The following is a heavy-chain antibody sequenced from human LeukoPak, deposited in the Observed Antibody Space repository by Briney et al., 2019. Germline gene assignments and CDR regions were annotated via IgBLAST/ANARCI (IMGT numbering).Heavy chain of an antibody. CDR3: ARRAFVVVPAGGYYYYMDV. CDR1: GFTFSSYS. V-gene: IGHV3-48*04. Sequence: GSLRLSCAASGFTFSSYSMNWVRQAPGKGLEWVSYISSSSSTIYYADSVKGRFTISRDNAKNSLYLQMNSLRAEDTAVYYCARRAFVVVPAGGYYYYMDVWGKGTTVTVSS. J-gene: IGHJ6*03. D-gene: IGHD2-2*01. CDR2: ISSSSSTI.